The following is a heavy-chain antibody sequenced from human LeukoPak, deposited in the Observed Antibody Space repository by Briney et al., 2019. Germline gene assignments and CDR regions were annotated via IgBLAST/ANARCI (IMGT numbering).Heavy chain of an antibody. CDR3: ARDPPGIVGATGAFDI. CDR2: IWYDGSSK. V-gene: IGHV3-33*08. J-gene: IGHJ3*02. Sequence: PGRSLRLSCVASGFTFSSYGMHWVRQAPGKGLEWVAVIWYDGSSKYYADSVKGRFTISRDNSKNTLYLQMNSLRAEDTAVYYCARDPPGIVGATGAFDIWGQGTMVTVSS. D-gene: IGHD1-26*01. CDR1: GFTFSSYG.